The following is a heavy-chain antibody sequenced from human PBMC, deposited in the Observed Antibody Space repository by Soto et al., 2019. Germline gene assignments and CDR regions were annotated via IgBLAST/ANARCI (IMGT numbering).Heavy chain of an antibody. CDR2: ISYDGSDK. CDR3: VKDRLTGAYGNYYGMDV. D-gene: IGHD3-9*01. CDR1: GFTFNNSG. J-gene: IGHJ6*02. Sequence: PGGSLRLSCRVSGFTFNNSGMHWVRQAPGKGLEWMAVISYDGSDKYYADSVKGRVIISRDNSKNTLNLEMNSLRAEDTDIYYCVKDRLTGAYGNYYGMDVWCQGNTLTLSS. V-gene: IGHV3-30*18.